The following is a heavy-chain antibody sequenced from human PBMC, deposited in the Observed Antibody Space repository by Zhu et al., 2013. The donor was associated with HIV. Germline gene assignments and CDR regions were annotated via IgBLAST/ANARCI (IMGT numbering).Heavy chain of an antibody. CDR1: GYTFTGYY. CDR3: ASEYYYDSSGYYYNAFDI. Sequence: QVQLVQSGAEVKKPGASVKVSCKASGYTFTGYYMHWVRQAPGQGLEWMGWINPNSGGTNYAQKFQGRVTMTRDTSISTAYMELSRLRSDDTAVYYCASEYYYDSSGYYYNAFDIWAKGQWSRLF. V-gene: IGHV1-2*02. CDR2: INPNSGGT. D-gene: IGHD3-22*01. J-gene: IGHJ3*02.